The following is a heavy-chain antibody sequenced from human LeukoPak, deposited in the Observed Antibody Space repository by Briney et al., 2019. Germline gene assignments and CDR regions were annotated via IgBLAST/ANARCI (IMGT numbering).Heavy chain of an antibody. Sequence: PGGSLRLSCAGSGFNFSNYGMHWVRQAPGKGLEWVAGIWYDGSNKNYADSVKGRFTISRDNPKNTVYLEMNSLRAEDTAVYYCAKDGAGTTAYDYWGQGTLVTVSS. D-gene: IGHD2/OR15-2a*01. CDR2: IWYDGSNK. J-gene: IGHJ4*02. V-gene: IGHV3-33*06. CDR1: GFNFSNYG. CDR3: AKDGAGTTAYDY.